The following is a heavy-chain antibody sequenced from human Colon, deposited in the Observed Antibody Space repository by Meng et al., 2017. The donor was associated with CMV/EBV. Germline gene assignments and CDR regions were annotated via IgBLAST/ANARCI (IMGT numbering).Heavy chain of an antibody. V-gene: IGHV3-74*01. Sequence: GESLKISCAASGFSLSTYWMHWVRQAPGKGLVWVSRISIQGTTTTYADSVRGRFTISRDSAKNTVYLQMNSLRDEDTAMYYCARGMLESRTDAFDVWGQGTMVTVSS. CDR2: ISIQGTTT. D-gene: IGHD3-3*01. CDR1: GFSLSTYW. J-gene: IGHJ3*01. CDR3: ARGMLESRTDAFDV.